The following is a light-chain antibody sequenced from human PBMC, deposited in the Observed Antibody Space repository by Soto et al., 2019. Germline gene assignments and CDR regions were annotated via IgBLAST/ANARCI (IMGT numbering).Light chain of an antibody. CDR1: QIVSTTY. CDR2: GAS. J-gene: IGKJ2*03. Sequence: EIVLTQSPGTLSLPPGGRATLSCRASQIVSTTYLAWYQQRPGRAPRLLIYGASTRAPGIPDRFSGSGSGTDFTLTISRLQPEDFAVYYCQQYGNSPMYSFGQGTKLEIK. V-gene: IGKV3-20*01. CDR3: QQYGNSPMYS.